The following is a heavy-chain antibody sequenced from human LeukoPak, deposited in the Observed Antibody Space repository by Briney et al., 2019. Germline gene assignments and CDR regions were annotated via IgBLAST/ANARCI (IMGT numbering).Heavy chain of an antibody. CDR2: IYYSGST. CDR3: ARLSGSYFWVDY. V-gene: IGHV4-39*07. Sequence: SETLSLTCIVSGGSISSSSYYWGWIRQPPGKGLEWIGSIYYSGSTYYNPSLKSRVTISVDTSKNQFSLKLSSVTAADTAVYYCARLSGSYFWVDYWGQGTLVTVSS. D-gene: IGHD1-26*01. J-gene: IGHJ4*02. CDR1: GGSISSSSYY.